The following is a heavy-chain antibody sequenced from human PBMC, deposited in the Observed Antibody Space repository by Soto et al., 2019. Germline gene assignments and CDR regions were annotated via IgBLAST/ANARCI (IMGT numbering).Heavy chain of an antibody. CDR3: ASRSNLGVYFDF. V-gene: IGHV4-39*01. CDR1: GDSISSNSYY. Sequence: QLELQESGPGLVKPSETLSLTCTVSGDSISSNSYYWGWISLSPGMGLEWIGNLYYTGTPYYNPSLRSRVSISKDTSKNQFSRILGSVTAGDTAVYYCASRSNLGVYFDFWGQGALVTVSS. CDR2: LYYTGTP. D-gene: IGHD3-3*01. J-gene: IGHJ4*02.